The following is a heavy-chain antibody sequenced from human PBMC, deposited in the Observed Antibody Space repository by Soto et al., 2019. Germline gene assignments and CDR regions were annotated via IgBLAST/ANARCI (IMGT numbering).Heavy chain of an antibody. D-gene: IGHD5-12*01. J-gene: IGHJ4*02. CDR3: ARVSGYYFLDY. V-gene: IGHV1-3*05. Sequence: QVQLVQSGAEEKKPGASVKVSCKASGYTFTNYGMHWVRQAPGQRLEWMGWISAGNGNTKYSQKFQGRVTITSDTAASTAYMELSSLNSEATAVYYGARVSGYYFLDYWGQGSLVTVSS. CDR2: ISAGNGNT. CDR1: GYTFTNYG.